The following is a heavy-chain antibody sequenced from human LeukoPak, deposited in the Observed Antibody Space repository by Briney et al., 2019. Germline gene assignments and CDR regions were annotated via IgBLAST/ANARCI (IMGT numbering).Heavy chain of an antibody. CDR3: VRDNSSGYQAYSFDY. CDR1: GFTFSTYS. V-gene: IGHV3-48*01. Sequence: PGGSLRLSCAASGFTFSTYSMNWVRRAPGKGLEWVSFISDSTNTIHYADSVKGRFTISRDNAKNSLYLQMNSLRAEDTAVYYCVRDNSSGYQAYSFDYWGQGTLVTVSS. CDR2: ISDSTNTI. D-gene: IGHD3-22*01. J-gene: IGHJ4*02.